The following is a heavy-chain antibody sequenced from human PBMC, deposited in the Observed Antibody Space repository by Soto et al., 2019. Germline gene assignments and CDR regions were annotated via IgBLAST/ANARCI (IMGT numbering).Heavy chain of an antibody. V-gene: IGHV1-2*02. CDR2: INPNSGGT. Sequence: ASVKVSCKASGYTFTGYYMHWVRQAPGQGLEWMGWINPNSGGTSYAQKFQGRVTMTRDTSISTAYMELSRLRSDDTAVYYCARVFAANDFWSGYLRDYFDYWGQGTLVTVSS. CDR3: ARVFAANDFWSGYLRDYFDY. J-gene: IGHJ4*02. CDR1: GYTFTGYY. D-gene: IGHD3-3*01.